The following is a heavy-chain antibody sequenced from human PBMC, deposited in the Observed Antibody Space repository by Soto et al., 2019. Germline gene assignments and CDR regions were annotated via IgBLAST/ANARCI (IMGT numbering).Heavy chain of an antibody. CDR1: GYSFTSYW. CDR3: AASIFYYGMDV. CDR2: IYPGDSDT. J-gene: IGHJ6*02. V-gene: IGHV5-51*01. Sequence: GESLKISCKGSGYSFTSYWIGWVRQMPGKGLEWMGIIYPGDSDTKYNPSFQGQVTISADKSITTTYLQWSSLKASDNAIYYCAASIFYYGMDVWGQGTTVTVSS.